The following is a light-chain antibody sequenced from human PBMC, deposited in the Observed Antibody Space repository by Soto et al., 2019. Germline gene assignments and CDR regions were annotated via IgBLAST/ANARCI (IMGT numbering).Light chain of an antibody. J-gene: IGKJ4*01. CDR2: GAS. CDR3: QQYYSTPLT. CDR1: QSVSSSY. V-gene: IGKV3D-7*01. Sequence: PGARVTLSCRASQSVSSSYLTWYQQKPGQAPRLLIYGASSRAIGIPDRFSGSGSGTDFTLTISSLQAEDVAVYYCQQYYSTPLTFGGGTKVDI.